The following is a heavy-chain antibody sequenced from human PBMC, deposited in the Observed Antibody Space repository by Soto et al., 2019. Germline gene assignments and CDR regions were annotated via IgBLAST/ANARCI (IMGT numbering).Heavy chain of an antibody. Sequence: GGSLRLSCAASGFTFSSYWMHWVRQAPGKGLVWVSRINNDGSTTTYADSVKGRFTISRDDAKNTLYLEMNSLRAEDTAVYYCVRGYSGTYRIDNWGQGTPVTVSS. CDR1: GFTFSSYW. CDR3: VRGYSGTYRIDN. D-gene: IGHD1-26*01. V-gene: IGHV3-74*01. J-gene: IGHJ4*02. CDR2: INNDGSTT.